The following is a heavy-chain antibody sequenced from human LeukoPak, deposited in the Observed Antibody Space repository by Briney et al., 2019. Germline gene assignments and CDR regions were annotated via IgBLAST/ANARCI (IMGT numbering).Heavy chain of an antibody. Sequence: PGGSLRLSCAASGFTFSSYAMTWVRQAPGKGLEWVSGISGSGSGTYYADSVKGRFTISRDNSKTTLYLQMNSLRAEDTALYYCVKYTGNSMLVRFDHWGQGTLVTVSS. D-gene: IGHD4-23*01. J-gene: IGHJ4*02. CDR3: VKYTGNSMLVRFDH. CDR2: ISGSGSGT. V-gene: IGHV3-23*01. CDR1: GFTFSSYA.